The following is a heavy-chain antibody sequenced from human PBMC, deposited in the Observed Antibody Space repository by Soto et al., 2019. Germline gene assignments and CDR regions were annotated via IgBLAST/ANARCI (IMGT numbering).Heavy chain of an antibody. CDR2: IYNSGST. J-gene: IGHJ4*02. Sequence: SETLSLTCTVSGGSISSGGYYWSWIRQHPGKGLEWIGHIYNSGSTYYNPSLKSRVTISVDTSKNQFSLKLSSVTAADTAVYYCASAPHQYYFDYWGQRTLVTVSS. V-gene: IGHV4-31*03. CDR3: ASAPHQYYFDY. CDR1: GGSISSGGYY.